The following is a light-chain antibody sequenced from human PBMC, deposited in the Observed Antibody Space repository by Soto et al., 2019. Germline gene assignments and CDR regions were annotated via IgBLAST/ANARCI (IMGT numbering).Light chain of an antibody. V-gene: IGLV2-14*01. J-gene: IGLJ2*01. CDR2: DVS. Sequence: SALTQPASVSGSPGQSITISCTGTSNDVGGYNYVSWYQQHPGKAPKLIIYDVSNRPSGVSNRFSGSKSGNTASLTISGLQAEDEADYYCSSYTSSSTYVVFGGGTKLTVL. CDR1: SNDVGGYNY. CDR3: SSYTSSSTYVV.